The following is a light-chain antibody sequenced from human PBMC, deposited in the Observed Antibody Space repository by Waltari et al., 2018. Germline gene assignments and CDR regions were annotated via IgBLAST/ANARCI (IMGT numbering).Light chain of an antibody. J-gene: IGKJ4*01. CDR1: QGIGNN. CDR3: QQGDTFPPT. CDR2: MTS. Sequence: DIQMTQSPSSLSASVGDTITITCQTNQGIGNNLNWFRQKPGKAPELLIYMTSSLQNGIPVRFSGSGSGTYFTLTISSLQPEDFATYICQQGDTFPPTFGGGTKVE. V-gene: IGKV1-16*01.